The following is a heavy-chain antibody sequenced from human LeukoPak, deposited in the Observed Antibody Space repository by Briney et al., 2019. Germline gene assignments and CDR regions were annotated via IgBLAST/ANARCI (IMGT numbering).Heavy chain of an antibody. D-gene: IGHD1-1*01. CDR2: MNPNSGNT. J-gene: IGHJ6*03. CDR3: ARLSKAYNWDEYYYYYFLNG. Sequence: GASVKVSCKASGYTFTSSDINWVRQATGQGLKWMGWMNPNSGNTGYAQKFQGRVTMTRDISTSTAYMELTNLRSEDTATYYCARLSKAYNWDEYYYYYFLNGWGKGTTVIVSS. CDR1: GYTFTSSD. V-gene: IGHV1-8*01.